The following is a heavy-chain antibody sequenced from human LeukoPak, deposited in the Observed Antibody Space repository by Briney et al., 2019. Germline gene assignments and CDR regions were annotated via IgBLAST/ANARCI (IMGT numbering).Heavy chain of an antibody. Sequence: SETLSLTCTVSGGSISSYYWNWIRQPPGKGLEWIAYIYYSGSTNYNPSLKSRVTISVDTSKNQFSLKLNSVTAADTAVYYCAAGGRSDAFDIWGQGTMVTVSS. J-gene: IGHJ3*02. CDR1: GGSISSYY. CDR2: IYYSGST. CDR3: AAGGRSDAFDI. D-gene: IGHD3-16*01. V-gene: IGHV4-59*12.